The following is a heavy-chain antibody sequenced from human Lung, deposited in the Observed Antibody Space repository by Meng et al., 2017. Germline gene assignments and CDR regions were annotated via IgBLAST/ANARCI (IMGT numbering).Heavy chain of an antibody. D-gene: IGHD2-21*01. Sequence: QVQLVQSGAEMKKPGASVKVSCTASGYTFTDYYIHWVRQAPGQGLEWMGRINPNSGGTNFAQKFQGRVIMTRDTSISTAYMELSSLGFDDTAVYYCAKALGWGSSPDYWGQGILVTVSS. CDR3: AKALGWGSSPDY. J-gene: IGHJ4*02. CDR1: GYTFTDYY. CDR2: INPNSGGT. V-gene: IGHV1-2*06.